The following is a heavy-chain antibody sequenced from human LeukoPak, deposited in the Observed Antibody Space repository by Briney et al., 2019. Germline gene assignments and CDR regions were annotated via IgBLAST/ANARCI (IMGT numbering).Heavy chain of an antibody. CDR3: AKNHHYYDSSGTPDY. V-gene: IGHV3-30*18. Sequence: GGSLRLSCAASGFTFSSYGMHWVRQAPGKGLEWVAVISYDGSNKYYADSVKGRFTISRDNSKNTLYLQMNSPRAEDTAVYYCAKNHHYYDSSGTPDYWGQGTLVTVSS. CDR2: ISYDGSNK. CDR1: GFTFSSYG. D-gene: IGHD3-22*01. J-gene: IGHJ4*02.